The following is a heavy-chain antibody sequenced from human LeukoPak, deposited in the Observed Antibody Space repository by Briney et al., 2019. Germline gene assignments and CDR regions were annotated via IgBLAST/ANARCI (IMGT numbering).Heavy chain of an antibody. CDR1: GGSISSYY. Sequence: NPSETLSLTCTVSGGSISSYYWSWIRQPPGKGLEWIGYIYYSGSTNYNPSLKSRVTISVETSKNQFSLKLSSVTAADTAVYYCARDVANYYGMDVWGQGTTVTVSS. J-gene: IGHJ6*02. V-gene: IGHV4-59*01. CDR2: IYYSGST. D-gene: IGHD5-12*01. CDR3: ARDVANYYGMDV.